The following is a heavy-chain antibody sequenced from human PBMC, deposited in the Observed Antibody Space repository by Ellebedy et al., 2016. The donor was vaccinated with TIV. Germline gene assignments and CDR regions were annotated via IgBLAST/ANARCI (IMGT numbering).Heavy chain of an antibody. V-gene: IGHV4-30-4*01. CDR1: GGSISSGDYH. J-gene: IGHJ4*02. CDR2: IYYSGST. Sequence: SETLSLTCTVSGGSISSGDYHWSWIRQPPGKGLEWIGYIYYSGSTYYNPSLKSRVTISVDTSKNQFSLKLSSVTAADTAVYYCARGRTVKGGYFDYWGQGTLVTVSS. D-gene: IGHD4-17*01. CDR3: ARGRTVKGGYFDY.